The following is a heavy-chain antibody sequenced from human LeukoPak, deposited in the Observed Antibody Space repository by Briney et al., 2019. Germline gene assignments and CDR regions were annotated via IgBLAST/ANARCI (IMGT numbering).Heavy chain of an antibody. D-gene: IGHD1-26*01. CDR3: AREWVGATLGYYYYYMDV. V-gene: IGHV4-39*07. Sequence: PSETLSLTCTVSGGSISSSSYYWGWIRQPPGKGLEWIGSIYYSGSTYYNPSLKSRVTISVDTSKNQFSLKLSSVTAADTAVYYCAREWVGATLGYYYYYMDVWGKGTTVTVSS. CDR2: IYYSGST. J-gene: IGHJ6*03. CDR1: GGSISSSSYY.